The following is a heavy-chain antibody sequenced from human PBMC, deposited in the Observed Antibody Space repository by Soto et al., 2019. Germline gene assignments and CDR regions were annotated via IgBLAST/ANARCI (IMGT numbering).Heavy chain of an antibody. D-gene: IGHD2-2*01. J-gene: IGHJ4*02. CDR1: GFTFSNYD. CDR2: IRGGGGRI. V-gene: IGHV3-23*04. CDR3: AKRPASLVCFDY. Sequence: EVQLVESGGGLVQPGGSLRLSCAASGFTFSNYDMSWVRQAPGKGLEWVATIRGGGGRIYYADSVKGRFTISIDNYKNTLYMQINSLRGEDTAVYYCAKRPASLVCFDYWGQGTLVTVSS.